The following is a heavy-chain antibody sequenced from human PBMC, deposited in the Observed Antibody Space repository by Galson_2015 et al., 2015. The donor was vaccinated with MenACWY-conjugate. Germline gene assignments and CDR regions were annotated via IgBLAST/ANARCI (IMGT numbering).Heavy chain of an antibody. V-gene: IGHV5-51*01. CDR1: GYSFTKYW. J-gene: IGHJ6*02. CDR2: IDPINSNT. Sequence: QSGAEVKKPGESLKLSCKGSGYSFTKYWIAWVRQMPGKGLKWVAVIDPINSNTRYSPSLQGQVTISADESISTAYLQWSSLKASDTATYYCARHPPGGRGMDVWGRGTTVTVSS. D-gene: IGHD1-26*01. CDR3: ARHPPGGRGMDV.